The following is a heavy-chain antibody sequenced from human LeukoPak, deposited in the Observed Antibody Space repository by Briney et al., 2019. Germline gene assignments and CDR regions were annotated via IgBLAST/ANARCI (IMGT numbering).Heavy chain of an antibody. D-gene: IGHD6-19*01. CDR1: GFTFSSYA. CDR2: ISYDGSNK. CDR3: ARDEGSGWYFYYYYGMDV. J-gene: IGHJ6*02. V-gene: IGHV3-30-3*01. Sequence: GRSLRLSCAASGFTFSSYAMHWVRQAPGKGLEWVAVISYDGSNKYYADSVKGRFTISRDNSKNTLYLQMNSLRAEDTAVYYCARDEGSGWYFYYYYGMDVWGQGTTVTVSS.